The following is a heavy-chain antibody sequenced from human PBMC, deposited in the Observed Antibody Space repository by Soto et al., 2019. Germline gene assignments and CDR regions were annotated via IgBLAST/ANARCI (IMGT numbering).Heavy chain of an antibody. J-gene: IGHJ3*02. D-gene: IGHD2-15*01. V-gene: IGHV2-5*02. CDR3: ARSNVGYCSGGSCYLI. Sequence: SGPTLVKPTQTLTLTCTFSGFSLSTSGVGVGWIRQPPGKALEWLALIYWDDDKRYSPSLKSRLTITKDTSKNQVVLTMTNMDPVDTATYYCARSNVGYCSGGSCYLIWGQGTMVTVSS. CDR2: IYWDDDK. CDR1: GFSLSTSGVG.